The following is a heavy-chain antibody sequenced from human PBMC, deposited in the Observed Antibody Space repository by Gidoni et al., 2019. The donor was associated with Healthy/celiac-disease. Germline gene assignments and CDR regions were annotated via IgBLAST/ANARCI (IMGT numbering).Heavy chain of an antibody. Sequence: EVQLVESGGGLVKPGGSLRLSCAASGFTFSRYSMNWVRQAPGKGLEWVSSISSSSSYIYYADSVKGRFTISRDNAKNSLYLQMNSLRAEDTAVYYCARNLGEYSSSSALDYWGQGTLVTVSS. J-gene: IGHJ4*02. CDR2: ISSSSSYI. V-gene: IGHV3-21*01. D-gene: IGHD6-6*01. CDR3: ARNLGEYSSSSALDY. CDR1: GFTFSRYS.